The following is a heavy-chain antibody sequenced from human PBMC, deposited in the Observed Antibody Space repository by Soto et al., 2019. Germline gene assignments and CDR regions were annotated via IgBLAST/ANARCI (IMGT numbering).Heavy chain of an antibody. D-gene: IGHD2-15*01. Sequence: GGSLRLSCKGSGYSFTTYWIAWVRQMSGKGLEWMGIIYPGDSDTRYSPSFQGQVTISADKSTTTAYLQWSSLKASDTAMYYCARCTMVGAFDIWGQGTMVTVSS. J-gene: IGHJ3*02. V-gene: IGHV5-51*01. CDR3: ARCTMVGAFDI. CDR2: IYPGDSDT. CDR1: GYSFTTYW.